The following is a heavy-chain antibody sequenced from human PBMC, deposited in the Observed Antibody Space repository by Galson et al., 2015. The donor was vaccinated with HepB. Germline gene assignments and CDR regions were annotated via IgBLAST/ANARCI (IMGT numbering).Heavy chain of an antibody. CDR3: AREMTFDY. J-gene: IGHJ4*02. V-gene: IGHV5-51*03. Sequence: QSGAEVKKPGESLKISCKGSGYSFTTYWIAWVRQMPGKGLEWMGIIYPGDSDTRYSPSFQGQVTISVDKSISTAYLHWSSLKASDTAIYYCAREMTFDYWGQGTLVTVSS. CDR2: IYPGDSDT. D-gene: IGHD2-21*02. CDR1: GYSFTTYW.